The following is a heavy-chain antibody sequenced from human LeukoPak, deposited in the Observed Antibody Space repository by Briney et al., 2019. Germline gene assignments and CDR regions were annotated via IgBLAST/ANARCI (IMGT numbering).Heavy chain of an antibody. J-gene: IGHJ4*02. CDR2: IYYSGST. D-gene: IGHD2-21*02. CDR3: ARALVTAILYED. V-gene: IGHV4-61*01. CDR1: GGSVSSGSYY. Sequence: SETLSLACTVSGGSVSSGSYYWSWIRQPPGKGLEWIGYIYYSGSTNYNPSLKSRVTISVDTSKNQFSLKLSSVTAADTAVYYCARALVTAILYEDWGQGTLVTVSS.